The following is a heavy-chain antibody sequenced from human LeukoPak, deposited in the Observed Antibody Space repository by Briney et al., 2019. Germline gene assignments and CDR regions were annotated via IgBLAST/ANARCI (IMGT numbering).Heavy chain of an antibody. D-gene: IGHD3-10*01. V-gene: IGHV3-15*01. CDR2: IKSKTDGGTT. CDR1: GFPFSSYS. Sequence: GGSLRLFCAASGFPFSSYSMHWVRQAPGKGLEWVGRIKSKTDGGTTDYAAPVKGRFTISRDDSKNTLYLQMNSLKTEDTAVYYCTTGITMVRGTDYWGQGTLVTVSS. J-gene: IGHJ4*02. CDR3: TTGITMVRGTDY.